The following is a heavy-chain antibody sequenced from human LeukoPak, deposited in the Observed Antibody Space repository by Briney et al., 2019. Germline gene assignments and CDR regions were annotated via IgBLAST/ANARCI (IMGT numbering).Heavy chain of an antibody. Sequence: RPGGSLRLSCAASGFTFSSYGMSWVRQAPGKGLEWVSSISGNGGATYYADSVKGRFTISRDNSKNTLYLQVNSLRAEDTAIYYCAKGRQSTSQYLADNWGQGTLVTVSS. CDR2: ISGNGGAT. J-gene: IGHJ4*02. CDR1: GFTFSSYG. V-gene: IGHV3-23*01. CDR3: AKGRQSTSQYLADN. D-gene: IGHD2-2*01.